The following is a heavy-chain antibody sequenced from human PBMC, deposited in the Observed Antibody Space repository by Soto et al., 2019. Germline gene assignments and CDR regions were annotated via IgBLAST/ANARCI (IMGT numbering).Heavy chain of an antibody. CDR2: IYYSGST. D-gene: IGHD4-17*01. V-gene: IGHV4-61*01. CDR3: ARDRTTSPYYCYGMDV. Sequence: QVQLQESGPGLVKPSETLSLTCTVSGGSVSSGSYYWSWIRPPPGKGLEWIGYIYYSGSTNYNPSLKSRVTISVDTSKNKFSLKLISVTAADTAVYYCARDRTTSPYYCYGMDVWGQGTTVTVSS. J-gene: IGHJ6*02. CDR1: GGSVSSGSYY.